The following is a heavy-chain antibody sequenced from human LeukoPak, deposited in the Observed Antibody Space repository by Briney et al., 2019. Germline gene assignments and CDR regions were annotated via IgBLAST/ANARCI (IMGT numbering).Heavy chain of an antibody. CDR2: ISAYNGNT. D-gene: IGHD3-10*01. Sequence: ASVKVSCTASGYTFTSYGISWVRQAPGQGLEWMGWISAYNGNTNYAQKLQGRVTMTTDTSTSTAYMELRSLRSDDTAVYYCARDSRRITMVRGVIPEYNWFDPWGQGTLVTVSS. CDR3: ARDSRRITMVRGVIPEYNWFDP. J-gene: IGHJ5*02. V-gene: IGHV1-18*01. CDR1: GYTFTSYG.